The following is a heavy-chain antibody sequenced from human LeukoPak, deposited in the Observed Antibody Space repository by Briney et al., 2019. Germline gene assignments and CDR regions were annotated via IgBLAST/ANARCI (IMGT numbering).Heavy chain of an antibody. Sequence: PSETLSLTCAVYGGSFSGYYWSWIRQPPGKGLEWIGEINHSGSTNYNPSLKSRVTISVDTSKNQFSLKLSSVTAADTAVYYCAREMGYCSSTSCFNLFDPWGQGTLVTVSS. D-gene: IGHD2-2*01. CDR2: INHSGST. J-gene: IGHJ5*02. CDR3: AREMGYCSSTSCFNLFDP. CDR1: GGSFSGYY. V-gene: IGHV4-34*01.